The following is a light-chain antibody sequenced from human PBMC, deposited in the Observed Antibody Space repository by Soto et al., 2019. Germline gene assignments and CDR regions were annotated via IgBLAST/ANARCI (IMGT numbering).Light chain of an antibody. Sequence: EIVMTQSPATLSVSPGERATLSCRARQSVSSNLAWYQQNPCEAPRLLMYGASTRATCSAATFSGSGSGTEFTLIISSLQSEDFAVYYCQTYNNWLYTFGQGTKVEI. CDR3: QTYNNWLYT. J-gene: IGKJ2*01. CDR2: GAS. V-gene: IGKV3-15*01. CDR1: QSVSSN.